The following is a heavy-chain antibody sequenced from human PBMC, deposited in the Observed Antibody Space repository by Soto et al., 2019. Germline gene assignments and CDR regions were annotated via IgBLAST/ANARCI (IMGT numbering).Heavy chain of an antibody. CDR2: IRTKTNNYAT. Sequence: GASVRLSSVSSGFSFSDHPMHGVRQASGKGLEWVGRIRTKTNNYATAYGESVKGRFTVSRDDSKNTAYLQMNSLKTEDSAVYYCARLGWELLGLDYWGQGP. D-gene: IGHD1-26*01. V-gene: IGHV3-73*01. CDR3: ARLGWELLGLDY. J-gene: IGHJ4*02. CDR1: GFSFSDHP.